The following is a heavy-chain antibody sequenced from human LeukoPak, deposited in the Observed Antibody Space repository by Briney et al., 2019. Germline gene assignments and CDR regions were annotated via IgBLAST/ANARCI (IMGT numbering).Heavy chain of an antibody. J-gene: IGHJ4*02. V-gene: IGHV3-30-3*01. Sequence: GGSLRLSCAASGFTFSNCAMHWVRQAPGKGLEWVAVISYHGSNDGSNKYYADSVKGRFTISRDNSKSTLYLQMNGLRAEDTAVYYCAGQYYDVLTGYRPLDYWGQGTLVTVSS. CDR3: AGQYYDVLTGYRPLDY. CDR2: ISYHGSNDGSNK. CDR1: GFTFSNCA. D-gene: IGHD3-9*01.